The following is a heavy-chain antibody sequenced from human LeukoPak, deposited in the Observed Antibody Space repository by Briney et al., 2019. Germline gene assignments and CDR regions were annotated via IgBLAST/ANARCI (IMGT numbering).Heavy chain of an antibody. D-gene: IGHD3-9*01. CDR2: ISYDGSNK. Sequence: PGRSLRLSCAASGFTFSSYAMHWVRQAPGKGLEWVAVISYDGSNKYYADSVKGRFTISRDNSKNTLYLQMNSLRAEGTAVYYCARDGPGYDILTGYSGSYYYGMDVWGQGTTVTVSS. V-gene: IGHV3-30-3*01. J-gene: IGHJ6*02. CDR3: ARDGPGYDILTGYSGSYYYGMDV. CDR1: GFTFSSYA.